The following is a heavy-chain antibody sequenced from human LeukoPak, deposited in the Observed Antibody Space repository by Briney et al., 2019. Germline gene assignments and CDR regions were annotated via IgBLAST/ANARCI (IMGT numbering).Heavy chain of an antibody. CDR1: GGSISSYY. J-gene: IGHJ4*02. V-gene: IGHV4-59*01. Sequence: SETLSLTCTVSGGSISSYYWSWIRQPPGKGLEWIGYIYYSGSTNYNPSLKSRVTISVDTSKNQFSLRLSSVTAADTAVYYCATGSSYDFWSGPFDYWGQGTLVTVSS. D-gene: IGHD3-3*01. CDR3: ATGSSYDFWSGPFDY. CDR2: IYYSGST.